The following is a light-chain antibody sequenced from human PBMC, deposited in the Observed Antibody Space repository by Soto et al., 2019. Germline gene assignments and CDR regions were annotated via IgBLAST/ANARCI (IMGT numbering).Light chain of an antibody. V-gene: IGKV3-15*01. CDR2: CAS. Sequence: ETVMTQSPAALSMSPGARATLSCRASQSISSSLAWYQQKPGQAPRLLIYCASTRATGVPARFSGSGSGTEFTLSISSLQSEDFAVYYCQQYNSWPLTFGGGTKVEIK. J-gene: IGKJ4*01. CDR3: QQYNSWPLT. CDR1: QSISSS.